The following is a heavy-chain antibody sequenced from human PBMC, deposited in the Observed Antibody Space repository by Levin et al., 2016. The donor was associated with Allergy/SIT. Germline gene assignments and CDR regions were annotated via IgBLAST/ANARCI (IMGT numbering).Heavy chain of an antibody. D-gene: IGHD6-13*01. V-gene: IGHV4-31*02. CDR2: IHYSGAA. CDR3: TRAAGYSNRYNWFDP. J-gene: IGHJ5*02. Sequence: SCTVSGPSITSEGNYWTWIRQRPGKGLEWIGFIHYSGAAYYNPSLRSRVTISVDTSRNQFSLSLSSATAADTALYYCTRAAGYSNRYNWFDPWGQGTQVTVSS. CDR1: GPSITSEGNY.